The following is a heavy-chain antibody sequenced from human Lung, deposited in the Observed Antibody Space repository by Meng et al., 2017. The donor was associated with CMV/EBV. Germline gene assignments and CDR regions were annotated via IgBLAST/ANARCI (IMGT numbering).Heavy chain of an antibody. CDR2: ININTGNP. Sequence: QWELVQFGSELKKPGGSVKVSCQAAGYTFTSSSMNWVRHAPGQGLEWMGWININTGNPTYAQGFTGRFVFSLDTSVSTAYLQIDSLKADDTAVYYCARGNGWRFDYWGQGTLVTVSS. D-gene: IGHD6-19*01. V-gene: IGHV7-4-1*01. J-gene: IGHJ4*02. CDR3: ARGNGWRFDY. CDR1: GYTFTSSS.